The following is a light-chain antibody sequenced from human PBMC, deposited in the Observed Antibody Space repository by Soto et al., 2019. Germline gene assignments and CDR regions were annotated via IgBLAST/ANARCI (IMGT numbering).Light chain of an antibody. CDR3: AAWDDSLSAFYV. CDR1: SSNIGSNY. Sequence: QSVLTQPPSASGTPGQRVTISCSGSSSNIGSNYVYWYQQLPGTAPKLLIYRNNQRPSGVPDRFSGSKSGTSASLAISGLRSEDEADYYCAAWDDSLSAFYVFGTWTKLTVL. V-gene: IGLV1-47*01. CDR2: RNN. J-gene: IGLJ1*01.